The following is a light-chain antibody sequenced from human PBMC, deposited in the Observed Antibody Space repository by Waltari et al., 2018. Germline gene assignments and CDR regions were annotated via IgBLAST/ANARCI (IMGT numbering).Light chain of an antibody. CDR2: EGS. J-gene: IGLJ2*01. CDR3: SSYTSSSTVV. V-gene: IGLV2-14*02. Sequence: HSALTQPASVLGSPGQPITTTFPGTSSDVVGFNHVSWYQQHPGKAPKLMIYEGSNRPSGVSNRFSGSKSGNTASLTISGLQAEDEADYYCSSYTSSSTVVFGGGTKLTV. CDR1: SSDVVGFNH.